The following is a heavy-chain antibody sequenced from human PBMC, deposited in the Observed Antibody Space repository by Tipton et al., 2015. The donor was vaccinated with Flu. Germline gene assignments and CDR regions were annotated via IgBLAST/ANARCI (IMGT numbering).Heavy chain of an antibody. Sequence: TLSLTCTVSGGSFSNYYWNWIRQPPGKGLEWIGNIQYSGHTNYNPSLKSRVTIAVDTSKNQFSLQLSSVAAADTAVYYCARHVDRSWMLEFWGQGTLVTVSS. CDR3: ARHVDRSWMLEF. J-gene: IGHJ4*02. D-gene: IGHD3-10*01. V-gene: IGHV4-59*01. CDR2: IQYSGHT. CDR1: GGSFSNYY.